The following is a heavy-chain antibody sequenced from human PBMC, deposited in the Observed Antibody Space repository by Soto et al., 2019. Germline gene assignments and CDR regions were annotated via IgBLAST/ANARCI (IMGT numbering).Heavy chain of an antibody. D-gene: IGHD3-10*01. J-gene: IGHJ4*02. CDR2: ISWDGGST. V-gene: IGHV3-43*01. CDR3: AKAGRYYYGSGSYNFDY. CDR1: GFTFDDYT. Sequence: GGSLRLSCAASGFTFDDYTMHWVRQAPGKGLEWVSLISWDGGSTYYADSVKGRFTISRDNSKNSLYLQMNSLRTEDTALYYCAKAGRYYYGSGSYNFDYWGQGTLVTVSS.